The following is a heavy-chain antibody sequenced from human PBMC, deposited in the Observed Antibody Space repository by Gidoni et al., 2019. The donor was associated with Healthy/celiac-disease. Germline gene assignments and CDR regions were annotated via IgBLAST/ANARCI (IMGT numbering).Heavy chain of an antibody. CDR3: ASPYSSSSWGDAFDI. CDR2: ISYDGSNK. J-gene: IGHJ3*02. Sequence: QVQLVESGGGVVQPGRSLRLYCAASGFTFSSYAMHWGRQAPGQVLEWVAVISYDGSNKYDADSVKGRFTITRDNSKNTLYLQMNSLRAEDTAVYYCASPYSSSSWGDAFDIWGQGTMVTVSS. D-gene: IGHD6-6*01. CDR1: GFTFSSYA. V-gene: IGHV3-30-3*01.